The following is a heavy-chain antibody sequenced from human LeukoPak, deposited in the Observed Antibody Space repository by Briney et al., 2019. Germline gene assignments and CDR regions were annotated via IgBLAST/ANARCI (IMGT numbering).Heavy chain of an antibody. Sequence: GRSLRLSCAASGFTFSSYGMHWVRQAPGKGLEWVAVISYDGSNKYHADSVKGRFTISRDNSKNTLYLQMNSLRAEDTAVYYCAKDPQAAAVAGPDYWGQGTLVTVSS. J-gene: IGHJ4*02. CDR2: ISYDGSNK. CDR1: GFTFSSYG. V-gene: IGHV3-30*18. D-gene: IGHD6-19*01. CDR3: AKDPQAAAVAGPDY.